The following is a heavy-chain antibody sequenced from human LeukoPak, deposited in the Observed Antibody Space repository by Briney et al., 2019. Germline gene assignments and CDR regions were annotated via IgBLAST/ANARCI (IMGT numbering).Heavy chain of an antibody. CDR3: ARVPITMVRGVIKKRDDFDY. V-gene: IGHV1-2*02. Sequence: GASVKVSCKAPGYTFIDYYIHWVRQAPGQGLEWMGCIDPHSGGTKYEQKFQGRVTMTRDTSISTAYMELSRLRSDDTAVYYCARVPITMVRGVIKKRDDFDYWGQGTLVTVSS. D-gene: IGHD3-10*01. J-gene: IGHJ4*02. CDR1: GYTFIDYY. CDR2: IDPHSGGT.